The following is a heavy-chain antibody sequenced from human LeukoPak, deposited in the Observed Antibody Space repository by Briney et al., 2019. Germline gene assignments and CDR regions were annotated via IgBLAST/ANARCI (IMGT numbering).Heavy chain of an antibody. V-gene: IGHV4-39*01. CDR1: GRSISSSTYY. CDR2: IYYSGST. D-gene: IGHD1-26*01. CDR3: ARNASDSGTSYFDY. Sequence: SETLSLTCTVSGRSISSSTYYWGWIRQPPGKGLEWIGSIYYSGSTSYNPSLKSRVTISVDTSKNQFSLKLDSVTAADTAVYYCARNASDSGTSYFDYWGQGTLVTVSS. J-gene: IGHJ4*02.